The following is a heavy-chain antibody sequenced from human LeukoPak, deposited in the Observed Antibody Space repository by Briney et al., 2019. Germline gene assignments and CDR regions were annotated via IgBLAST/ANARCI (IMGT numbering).Heavy chain of an antibody. CDR3: ARDRYVMAFYYYYGMDV. V-gene: IGHV1-46*01. J-gene: IGHJ6*02. CDR2: INLSDGGT. CDR1: GYSFTSYH. Sequence: ASVKVSCKASGYSFTSYHVHWVRQAPGQGLEWMGIINLSDGGTSYTQKFQGRVTMTRDTSASTVYMELSSLRSEDTAVYYCARDRYVMAFYYYYGMDVWGQGTTLTVSS. D-gene: IGHD3-16*02.